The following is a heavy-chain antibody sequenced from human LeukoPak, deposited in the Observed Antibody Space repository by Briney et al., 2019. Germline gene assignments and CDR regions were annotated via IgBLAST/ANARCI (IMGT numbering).Heavy chain of an antibody. CDR3: ARAIDLADY. J-gene: IGHJ4*02. CDR1: GFRFSIYA. V-gene: IGHV3-48*01. CDR2: IDSGATDI. Sequence: GGSLRLSCAASGFRFSIYAMNWVRQAPGRGLEWISYIDSGATDILYADSVKGRFTISRDNAKNSVFLQMDNLTPGDTALYYCARAIDLADYWGQGTLVTVSS.